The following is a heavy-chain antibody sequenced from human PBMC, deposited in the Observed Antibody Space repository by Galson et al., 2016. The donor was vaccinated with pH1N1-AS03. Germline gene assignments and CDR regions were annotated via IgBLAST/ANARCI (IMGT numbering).Heavy chain of an antibody. CDR1: GFIFSDYE. J-gene: IGHJ5*01. V-gene: IGHV3-48*03. D-gene: IGHD3-16*01. Sequence: SLRLSCAGSGFIFSDYEMSWIRQAPGKGPEWISYISHSDEGKFYADSVKGRFSISRDSDQNSLYLEMMSLRAEDTAVYYCTRDLLGWGRNYDSWGQGTLVTVSS. CDR3: TRDLLGWGRNYDS. CDR2: ISHSDEGK.